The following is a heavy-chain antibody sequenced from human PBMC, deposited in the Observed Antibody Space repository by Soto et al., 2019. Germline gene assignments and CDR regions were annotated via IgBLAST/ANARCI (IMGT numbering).Heavy chain of an antibody. CDR1: GFNFSSYG. CDR2: IWNDGSNE. CDR3: ARDQTDSGGYSDF. J-gene: IGHJ4*02. D-gene: IGHD3-22*01. V-gene: IGHV3-33*01. Sequence: QVQLVESGGGVVQPGGSLRLSCEASGFNFSSYGIHWVRQAPGKGLEWVAIIWNDGSNEYYADSVKGRFTISRDNSKNTVYLQVSKLRAEDTAVYFCARDQTDSGGYSDFWGQGTLVTVSS.